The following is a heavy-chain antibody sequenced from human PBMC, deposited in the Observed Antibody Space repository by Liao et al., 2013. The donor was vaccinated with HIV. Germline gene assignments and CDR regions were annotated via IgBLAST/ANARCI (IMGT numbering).Heavy chain of an antibody. Sequence: QVRLQESGPGLLKPSETLSLTCTVSGDFLGTDLWHWIRQPPGKGLEWIGFISHSGGTHYSPSLWDRVTMSLDTSSNQFSLRLTSVTAADTAIYFCARERELGDRKRDAFDIWGQGTMVAVSS. J-gene: IGHJ3*02. D-gene: IGHD3-16*01. CDR3: ARERELGDRKRDAFDI. CDR2: ISHSGGT. CDR1: GDFLGTDL. V-gene: IGHV4-59*12.